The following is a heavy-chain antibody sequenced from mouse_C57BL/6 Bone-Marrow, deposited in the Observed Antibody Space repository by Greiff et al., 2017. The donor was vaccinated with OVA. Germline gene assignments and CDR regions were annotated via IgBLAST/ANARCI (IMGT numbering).Heavy chain of an antibody. D-gene: IGHD2-4*01. J-gene: IGHJ2*01. V-gene: IGHV5-4*03. CDR3: ARGYDYDFDY. CDR1: GFTFSSYA. Sequence: EVMLVESGGGLVKPGGSLKLSCAASGFTFSSYAMSWVRPTPETRLEWVATISDGGSYTYYPDNVKGRFTISRDNAKNNLYLQMSHLKSEDTAMYYCARGYDYDFDYWGQGTTLTVSS. CDR2: ISDGGSYT.